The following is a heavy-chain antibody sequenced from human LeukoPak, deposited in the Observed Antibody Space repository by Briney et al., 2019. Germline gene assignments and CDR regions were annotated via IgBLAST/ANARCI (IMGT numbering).Heavy chain of an antibody. CDR2: IWYDGSNK. D-gene: IGHD3-10*01. CDR1: GFTFSSYG. V-gene: IGHV3-33*01. J-gene: IGHJ4*02. CDR3: ARGKSFTMVRELDY. Sequence: GGSLRLSCAASGFTFSSYGVHWVRQAPGKGLEWVAVIWYDGSNKYYADSVKGRFTISRDNSKNTLYLQMNSLRAEDTAVYYCARGKSFTMVRELDYWGRGTLVTVSS.